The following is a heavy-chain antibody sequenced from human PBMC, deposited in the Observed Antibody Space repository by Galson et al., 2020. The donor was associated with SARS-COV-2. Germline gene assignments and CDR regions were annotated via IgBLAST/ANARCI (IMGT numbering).Heavy chain of an antibody. J-gene: IGHJ3*02. V-gene: IGHV1-18*04. CDR3: ARDVWGVRDAWGI. CDR1: GSTFTNSV. Sequence: ASVKVSCKASGSTFTNSVISWVRQASGHGLEWMGCISGYIDNANYVQKFQGRVTMTTDTSTNTAYMELRSLTSDDTAVYYCARDVWGVRDAWGIWGQGTMVTVSS. CDR2: ISGYIDNA. D-gene: IGHD3-16*01.